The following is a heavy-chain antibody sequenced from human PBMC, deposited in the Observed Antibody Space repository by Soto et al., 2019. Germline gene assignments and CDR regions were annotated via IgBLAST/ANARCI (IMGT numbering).Heavy chain of an antibody. J-gene: IGHJ4*02. V-gene: IGHV1-46*03. CDR3: ARGGNVLRFFDWLFVFDY. D-gene: IGHD3-9*01. Sequence: ASVKVSCKASGYTFTSYYMHWVRQAPGQGLEWMGIVNPSGGGTTYAQKFQGRVTMTRDTSTSTVYMELSSLRSEDTAVFYCARGGNVLRFFDWLFVFDYWGQGTPVTVSS. CDR2: VNPSGGGT. CDR1: GYTFTSYY.